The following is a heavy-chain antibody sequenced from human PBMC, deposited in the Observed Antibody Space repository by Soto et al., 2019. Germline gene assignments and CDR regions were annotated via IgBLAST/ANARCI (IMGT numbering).Heavy chain of an antibody. V-gene: IGHV3-33*01. D-gene: IGHD3-22*01. CDR3: ARDYDSSGYPRYYFDY. CDR1: GFTFSSYG. J-gene: IGHJ4*02. CDR2: IWYDGSNK. Sequence: GGSLRRSCAASGFTFSSYGMHCVRQAPGKGLEWVAVIWYDGSNKYYADSVKGRFTISRDNSKNTLYLQMNSLRAEGTAVYYCARDYDSSGYPRYYFDYWGQGTLVTVSS.